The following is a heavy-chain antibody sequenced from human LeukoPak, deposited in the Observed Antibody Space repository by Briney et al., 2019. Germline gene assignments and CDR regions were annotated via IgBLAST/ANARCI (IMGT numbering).Heavy chain of an antibody. CDR2: IYHSGST. D-gene: IGHD2-21*01. CDR1: GGSISSTNW. CDR3: ARGQVSWFDP. J-gene: IGHJ5*02. Sequence: SGTLSLTCGVSGGSISSTNWWSWVRQPPGKGLKWIGEIYHSGSTNYNPSLKSRVTISLDKSKNQFSLKVNSVTAADTAVYYCARGQVSWFDPWGQGTQVTVSS. V-gene: IGHV4-4*02.